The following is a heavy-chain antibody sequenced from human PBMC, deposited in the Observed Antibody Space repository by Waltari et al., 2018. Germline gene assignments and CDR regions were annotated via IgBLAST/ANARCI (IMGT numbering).Heavy chain of an antibody. J-gene: IGHJ3*01. CDR2: INDDGKER. D-gene: IGHD6-6*01. CDR1: GFNFRKNW. V-gene: IGHV3-7*01. CDR3: VRDVRPQGFDF. Sequence: EVQLVESGGRLVQPGGSLRLSCAASGFNFRKNWMSWVRQAPGKGLEWLANINDDGKERYYVDSVKGRSTISRDNTQNLVFLQMDYLRLEDTAVYYCVRDVRPQGFDFWGQGTRVTVSP.